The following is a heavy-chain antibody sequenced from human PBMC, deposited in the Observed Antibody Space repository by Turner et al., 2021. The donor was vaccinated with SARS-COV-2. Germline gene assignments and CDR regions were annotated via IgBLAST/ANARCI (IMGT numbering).Heavy chain of an antibody. CDR1: GLTVSSNY. CDR2: ISSGGST. Sequence: EVQLVESGGGLIQRGGSLRLSCAASGLTVSSNYMSWVRQAPGKGLEWVSVISSGGSTYYADSVKGRFTISRDNSKNTLYLQMNSLRAEDTAVYYCARDLMEVGGMDVWGQGTTVTVSS. D-gene: IGHD3-3*01. CDR3: ARDLMEVGGMDV. V-gene: IGHV3-53*01. J-gene: IGHJ6*02.